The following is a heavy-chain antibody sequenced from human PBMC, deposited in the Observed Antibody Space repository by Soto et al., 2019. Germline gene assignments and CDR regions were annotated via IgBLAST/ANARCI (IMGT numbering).Heavy chain of an antibody. Sequence: ETLSLTYTVSGGSISSYYWSWIRQPPGKGLEWIGDIHYSGSTNYNPSLKSRVTISVDTSKNQFSLQLSSVTAADTAVYYCARSMTTVTTFDDWGQGTLVTVSS. CDR1: GGSISSYY. CDR3: ARSMTTVTTFDD. J-gene: IGHJ4*02. V-gene: IGHV4-59*08. CDR2: IHYSGST. D-gene: IGHD4-17*01.